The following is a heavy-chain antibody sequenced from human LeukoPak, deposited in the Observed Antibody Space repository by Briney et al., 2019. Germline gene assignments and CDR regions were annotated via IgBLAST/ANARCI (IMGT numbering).Heavy chain of an antibody. J-gene: IGHJ4*02. D-gene: IGHD3-10*01. CDR2: IYDSGST. V-gene: IGHV4-30-2*01. CDR3: ARYGGSGTYFFDY. Sequence: SETLSLTCAVSGGSISSGGYSWSWIRQPPGKGLEWIGYIYDSGSTYYNPSLKSRVTISLDRSKNQFSLKLSSVTAADTAVYYCARYGGSGTYFFDYWGRGTLVTVSS. CDR1: GGSISSGGYS.